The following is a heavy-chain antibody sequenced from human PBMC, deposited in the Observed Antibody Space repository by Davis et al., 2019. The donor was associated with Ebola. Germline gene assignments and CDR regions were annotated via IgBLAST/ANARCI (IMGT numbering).Heavy chain of an antibody. CDR2: ISSSSSTI. J-gene: IGHJ4*02. V-gene: IGHV3-48*02. CDR3: ARDSWTYYDFWSGSTFRY. Sequence: GESLKISCAASGFALSSHAMSWVRQAPGKGLEWVSYISSSSSTIYYADSVKGRFTISRDNAKNSLYLQMNSLRDEDTAVYYCARDSWTYYDFWSGSTFRYWGQGTLVTVSS. CDR1: GFALSSHA. D-gene: IGHD3-3*01.